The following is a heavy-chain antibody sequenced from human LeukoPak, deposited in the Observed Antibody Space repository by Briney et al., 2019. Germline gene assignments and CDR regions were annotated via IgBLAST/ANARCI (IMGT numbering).Heavy chain of an antibody. J-gene: IGHJ6*03. Sequence: SETLSLTCTVSGGSISSYYWSWIRQPPGKGLEWIGYIYYSGSTNYKSSLKSRVTISVDTSKNQFSLKLSSVTAADTAVYYCARTTEGGYSHGYFYYYYMDVWGKGTTVTISS. V-gene: IGHV4-59*01. D-gene: IGHD5-18*01. CDR2: IYYSGST. CDR1: GGSISSYY. CDR3: ARTTEGGYSHGYFYYYYMDV.